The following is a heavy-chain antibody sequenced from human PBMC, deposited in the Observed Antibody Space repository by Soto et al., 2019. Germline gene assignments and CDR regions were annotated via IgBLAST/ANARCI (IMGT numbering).Heavy chain of an antibody. CDR3: ARGTVTLTTADYYYYYMDV. Sequence: ASVKVSCKASGYTFTSYDINWVRQATGQGLEWMGWMNPNSGNTGYAQKFQGRVTMTRNTSISTAYMELSSLRSEDTAVYYCARGTVTLTTADYYYYYMDVWGKRTTVAVSS. J-gene: IGHJ6*03. V-gene: IGHV1-8*01. CDR1: GYTFTSYD. D-gene: IGHD4-17*01. CDR2: MNPNSGNT.